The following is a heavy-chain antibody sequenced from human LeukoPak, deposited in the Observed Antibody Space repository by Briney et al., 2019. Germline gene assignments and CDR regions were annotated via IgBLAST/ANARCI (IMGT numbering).Heavy chain of an antibody. CDR2: MYYSGNT. D-gene: IGHD2/OR15-2a*01. CDR3: TRYFSRVY. J-gene: IGHJ4*02. Sequence: IPSETLSLTCTGSGASISSGSYYWGWIRHPPGKGPEWIASMYYSGNTYYNPSLRSRVTISVDTSNNQFSLKLRSVTAADTAIYYCTRYFSRVYWGQGTLVTVSS. V-gene: IGHV4-39*01. CDR1: GASISSGSYY.